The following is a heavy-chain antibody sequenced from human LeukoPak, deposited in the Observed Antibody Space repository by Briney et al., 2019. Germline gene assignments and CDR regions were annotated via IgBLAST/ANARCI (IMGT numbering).Heavy chain of an antibody. V-gene: IGHV1-46*01. CDR2: INPSGGST. D-gene: IGHD6-19*01. CDR1: GYTFTSYY. CDR3: AREGIAVAGDY. J-gene: IGHJ4*02. Sequence: ASVKVSCKASGYTFTSYYMHWVRQAPGQGLEWIGIINPSGGSTSYAQKFQGRVTMTRDMSTSTVYMELSSLRSEDTAVYYCAREGIAVAGDYWGQGTLVTVSS.